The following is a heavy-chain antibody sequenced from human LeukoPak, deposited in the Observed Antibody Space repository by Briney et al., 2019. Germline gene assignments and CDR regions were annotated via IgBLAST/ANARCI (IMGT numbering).Heavy chain of an antibody. CDR3: ARARQRGWQQVAGY. Sequence: ASVKVSCKASGYTFTSYDINWVRQATGQGLEWMGWMNPNSGNTGYAQKFQGRGTMTRNTSISTAYMELSSLRSEDTAVYYCARARQRGWQQVAGYWGQGTLVTVSS. CDR2: MNPNSGNT. J-gene: IGHJ4*02. CDR1: GYTFTSYD. V-gene: IGHV1-8*01. D-gene: IGHD5-24*01.